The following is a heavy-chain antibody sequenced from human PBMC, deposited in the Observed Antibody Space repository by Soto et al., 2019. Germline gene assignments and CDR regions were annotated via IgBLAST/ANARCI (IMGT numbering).Heavy chain of an antibody. CDR1: GGSIRGSY. D-gene: IGHD6-19*01. CDR3: ATGGGWLENSNLRGLYFDY. CDR2: ISYTWSA. J-gene: IGHJ4*02. Sequence: SETLSLTCSVSGGSIRGSYCSWIRQPPEKGLEWIASISYTWSATHNPSLKSRVSVSVDTTENQCSLKLTSVTAADTATYYCATGGGWLENSNLRGLYFDYWGQGALVTVSS. V-gene: IGHV4-59*01.